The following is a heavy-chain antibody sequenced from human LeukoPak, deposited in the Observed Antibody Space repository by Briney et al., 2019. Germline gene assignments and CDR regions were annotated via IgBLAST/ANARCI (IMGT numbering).Heavy chain of an antibody. CDR2: LYSGGST. J-gene: IGHJ5*01. CDR3: ARANYQFDS. CDR1: GFTVSRNY. V-gene: IGHV3-53*01. D-gene: IGHD1-7*01. Sequence: PGGSLSLSRAASGFTVSRNYMNWVRQAPGKGLEWVSVLYSGGSTDYADSVKGRFTISRDNSKNTLYLQMDSLRAEDTAVYYCARANYQFDSCGQGTLVTVSS.